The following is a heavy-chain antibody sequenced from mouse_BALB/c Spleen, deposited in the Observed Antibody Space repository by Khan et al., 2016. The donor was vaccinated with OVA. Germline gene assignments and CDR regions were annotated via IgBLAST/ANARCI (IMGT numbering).Heavy chain of an antibody. J-gene: IGHJ4*01. CDR2: IYPGSGST. Sequence: QVQLQQSGPELVKPGASVKMSCKASGYTFTDYDIRWVKQRTGQGLEWIGEIYPGSGSTYYNEKFKGKATLTADKSSNTAYMQLSSLTSEDSAVYFGAKIFYGNSYAMDYGGQGTAVTVSS. V-gene: IGHV1-77*01. CDR3: AKIFYGNSYAMDY. D-gene: IGHD2-1*01. CDR1: GYTFTDYD.